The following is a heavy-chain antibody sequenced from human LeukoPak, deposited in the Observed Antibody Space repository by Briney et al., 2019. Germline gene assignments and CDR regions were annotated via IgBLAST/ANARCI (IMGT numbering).Heavy chain of an antibody. D-gene: IGHD6-19*01. CDR3: ATDPATDSSGWYESVR. V-gene: IGHV1-24*01. CDR1: GYTLTELS. Sequence: ASVKVSCKVSGYTLTELSMHWVRQAPGKGLEWMGGFDPEDGETIYAQKFQGRVTMTEDTSTDTAYMELSSLRSEDTAVYYCATDPATDSSGWYESVRWGQGTLVTVYS. CDR2: FDPEDGET. J-gene: IGHJ4*02.